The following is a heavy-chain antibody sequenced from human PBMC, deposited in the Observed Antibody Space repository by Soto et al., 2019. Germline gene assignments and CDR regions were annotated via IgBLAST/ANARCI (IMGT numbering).Heavy chain of an antibody. CDR2: IKQDGSEK. CDR1: GFTFSSYW. Sequence: PGGSLRLSCAASGFTFSSYWMSWVRQAPGKGLEWVADIKQDGSEKYYVDSVKGRFTISRDNAKNSLYLQMNSLRAEDTAVYYCARDYYYGSGTPRNFDYWGQGTLVTVCS. J-gene: IGHJ4*02. V-gene: IGHV3-7*01. CDR3: ARDYYYGSGTPRNFDY. D-gene: IGHD3-10*01.